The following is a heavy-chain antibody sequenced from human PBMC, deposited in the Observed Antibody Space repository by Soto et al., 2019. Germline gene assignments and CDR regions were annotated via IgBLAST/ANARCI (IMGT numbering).Heavy chain of an antibody. CDR1: GFTFSSYS. V-gene: IGHV3-48*01. D-gene: IGHD6-19*01. CDR3: AGGGSGWYLTVS. Sequence: EVQLVETGGGLVQPGGSLRLSCAASGFTFSSYSMNWVRQAPGKGLEWVSYISSSSSTIYYADSVKGRFTISRDNAKKSLYLQMNSLRAEDTAVSYCAGGGSGWYLTVSWGQGTMVTVSS. J-gene: IGHJ5*02. CDR2: ISSSSSTI.